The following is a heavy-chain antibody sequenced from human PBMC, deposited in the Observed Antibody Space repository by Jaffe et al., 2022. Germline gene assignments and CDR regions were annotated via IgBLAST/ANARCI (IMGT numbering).Heavy chain of an antibody. CDR3: ARDNSGYDGVYFDY. D-gene: IGHD5-12*01. J-gene: IGHJ4*02. CDR1: GFTFSSYS. Sequence: EVQLVESGGGLVKPGGSLRLSCAASGFTFSSYSMNWVRQAPGKGLEWVSSISSSSSYIYYADSVKGRFTISRDNAKNSLYLQMNSLRAEDTAVYYCARDNSGYDGVYFDYWGQGTLVTVSS. CDR2: ISSSSSYI. V-gene: IGHV3-21*01.